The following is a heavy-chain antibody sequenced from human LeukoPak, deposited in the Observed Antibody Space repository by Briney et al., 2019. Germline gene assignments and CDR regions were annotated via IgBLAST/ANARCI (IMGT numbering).Heavy chain of an antibody. J-gene: IGHJ4*02. CDR1: GFTFSSYE. CDR3: AKENPRDGYNRDSYYFDY. V-gene: IGHV3-48*03. Sequence: GGSLRLSCAASGFTFSSYEVNWVRQAPGKGLEWVSYISSSGGIIYYADSVKGRFTISRDNSKNTLYLQMNSLRAEDTAVYYCAKENPRDGYNRDSYYFDYWGQGTLVTVSS. D-gene: IGHD5-24*01. CDR2: ISSSGGII.